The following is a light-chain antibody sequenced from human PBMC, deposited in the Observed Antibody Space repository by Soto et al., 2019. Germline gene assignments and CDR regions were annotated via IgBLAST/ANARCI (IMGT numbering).Light chain of an antibody. Sequence: DIPMTQSPSSLSASVGDRVTITCQASQDISNYLNWYQQKPGKAPKLLIYDASNLETGVPSRFSGSGSGTDFTFTISSLQPEDIATYYCQQYDNLPRTWTFGQGTKVEIK. V-gene: IGKV1-33*01. J-gene: IGKJ1*01. CDR1: QDISNY. CDR3: QQYDNLPRTWT. CDR2: DAS.